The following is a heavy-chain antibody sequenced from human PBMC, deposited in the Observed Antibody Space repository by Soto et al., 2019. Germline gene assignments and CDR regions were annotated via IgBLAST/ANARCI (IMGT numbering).Heavy chain of an antibody. J-gene: IGHJ4*02. CDR3: AKDLSSRWLTPDY. D-gene: IGHD6-19*01. CDR2: ISGSGGHT. CDR1: GFTFSSYA. Sequence: EVQLLESGGGLVQPGGSLRLSCAASGFTFSSYAMSWVRQAPGKGLEWGSAISGSGGHTYYADSVKGRFTISRDNSKNTLYLQMNSLRAEDTALYYCAKDLSSRWLTPDYWGQGTLVTVSS. V-gene: IGHV3-23*01.